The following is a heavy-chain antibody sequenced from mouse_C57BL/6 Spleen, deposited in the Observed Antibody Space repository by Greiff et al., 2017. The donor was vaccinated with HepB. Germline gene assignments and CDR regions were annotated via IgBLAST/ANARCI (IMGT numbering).Heavy chain of an antibody. Sequence: EVKLMESGEGLVKPGGSLKLSCAASGFTFSSYAMSWVRQTPEKRLEWVAYISSGGDYIYYADTVKGRFTISRDNARNTLYLQMSSLKSEDTAMYYCTRDSNNYFDYWGQGTTLTVSS. V-gene: IGHV5-9-1*02. CDR3: TRDSNNYFDY. CDR2: ISSGGDYI. J-gene: IGHJ2*01. D-gene: IGHD2-5*01. CDR1: GFTFSSYA.